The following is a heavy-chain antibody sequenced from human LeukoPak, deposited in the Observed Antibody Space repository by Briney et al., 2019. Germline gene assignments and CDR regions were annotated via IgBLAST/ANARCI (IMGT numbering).Heavy chain of an antibody. D-gene: IGHD5-12*01. CDR1: GFTFSSYA. Sequence: GGSLRLSCAASGFTFSSYAMSWVRQAPGKGLGWVSAISGSGGSTYYADSVKGRFTISRDNSKNTLYLQMNSLRAEDTAVYYCAKEDRSLDIVATRRTNWFAPWGQGTLVTVSS. J-gene: IGHJ5*02. V-gene: IGHV3-23*01. CDR2: ISGSGGST. CDR3: AKEDRSLDIVATRRTNWFAP.